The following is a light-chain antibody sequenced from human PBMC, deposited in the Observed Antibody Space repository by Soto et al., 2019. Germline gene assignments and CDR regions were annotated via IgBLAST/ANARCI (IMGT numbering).Light chain of an antibody. CDR1: SRDVGGYNY. Sequence: HSDRTQAPSASRSPGQSVRISCTGTSRDVGGYNYVSWYQQHPGKAPKLMIYEVTKRPSGVPDRFSGSKSGNTASLTVSGLQAEDEADYYCSSYAASKTSLYLFGTGTRSPS. V-gene: IGLV2-8*02. CDR2: EVT. J-gene: IGLJ1*01. CDR3: SSYAASKTSLYL.